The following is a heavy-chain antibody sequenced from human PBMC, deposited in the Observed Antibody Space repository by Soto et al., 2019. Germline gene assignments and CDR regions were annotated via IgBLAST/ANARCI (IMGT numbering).Heavy chain of an antibody. CDR1: GYTFTSYY. V-gene: IGHV1-46*01. J-gene: IGHJ4*02. Sequence: GASVKVSCKASGYTFTSYYMHWVRQAPGQGFEWMGKINPSGGSTSYAQKFQGRVTMTRDTSTSTVYMEVSSLRSEDTAVYYCARDLPTYDRSGYNFFDYWGQGTLVTVSS. D-gene: IGHD3-22*01. CDR2: INPSGGST. CDR3: ARDLPTYDRSGYNFFDY.